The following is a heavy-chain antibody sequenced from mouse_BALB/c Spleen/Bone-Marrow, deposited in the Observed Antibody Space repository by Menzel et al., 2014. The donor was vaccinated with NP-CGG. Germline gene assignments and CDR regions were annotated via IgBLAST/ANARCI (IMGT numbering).Heavy chain of an antibody. D-gene: IGHD1-1*01. CDR1: GYSITSDYA. CDR3: ARTHYYGSSYPY. CDR2: ISHSGNT. V-gene: IGHV3-2*02. J-gene: IGHJ3*01. Sequence: VQLQQSGPGLVKPSQSLSLICTVTGYSITSDYAWNWIRQFPGNKLEWTGYISHSGNTRYNPSLKSRISISRDTSKNQFFLQLNSVTTEDTATYYCARTHYYGSSYPYWGQGTLVTVSA.